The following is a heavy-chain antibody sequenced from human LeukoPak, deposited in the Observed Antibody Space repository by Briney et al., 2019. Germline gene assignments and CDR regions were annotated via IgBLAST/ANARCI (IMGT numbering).Heavy chain of an antibody. CDR3: AKHLRATNTYIFFGLDV. CDR1: GFTFSSYS. Sequence: GGSLRLSCAASGFTFSSYSMNWVRQAPGKGLEWVSYISSSSSTIYYADSVKGRFTISRDNAKNSLYLQMNSLRAEDTAVYYCAKHLRATNTYIFFGLDVWGQGTTVTVSS. V-gene: IGHV3-48*04. D-gene: IGHD1-26*01. J-gene: IGHJ6*02. CDR2: ISSSSSTI.